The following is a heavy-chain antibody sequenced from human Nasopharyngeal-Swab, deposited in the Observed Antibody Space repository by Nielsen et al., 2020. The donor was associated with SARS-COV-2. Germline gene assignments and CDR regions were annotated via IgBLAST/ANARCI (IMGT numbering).Heavy chain of an antibody. Sequence: ASVKVSCKASGYTFTAYYIHWVRQAPGQGLEWMGRVNTNSGGADYAEKFQGRVTMTRDTSSGTAYMELRRLRSEDTAVYYCARENGVWAGRQHIHYSDYWGQGTLVTVSS. CDR1: GYTFTAYY. V-gene: IGHV1-2*06. J-gene: IGHJ4*02. CDR2: VNTNSGGA. D-gene: IGHD2-21*01. CDR3: ARENGVWAGRQHIHYSDY.